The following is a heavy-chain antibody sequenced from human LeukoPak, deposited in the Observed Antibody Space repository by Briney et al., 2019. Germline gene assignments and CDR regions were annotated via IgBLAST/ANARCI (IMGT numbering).Heavy chain of an antibody. D-gene: IGHD3-10*01. J-gene: IGHJ4*02. CDR3: ARDGIRYGSGTYYPN. CDR2: ISYDGSNK. V-gene: IGHV3-30*04. CDR1: RIPFSNYD. Sequence: GRSLRLSCAASRIPFSNYDMLWVPQAPGKGLEWVALISYDGSNKYYTDSVKGRFTISRDNSKNTLYLQMNSLRAEDTAIYYCARDGIRYGSGTYYPNWGQGTLVTVSS.